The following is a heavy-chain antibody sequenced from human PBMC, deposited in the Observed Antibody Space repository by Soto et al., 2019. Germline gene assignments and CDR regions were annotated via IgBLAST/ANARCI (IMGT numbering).Heavy chain of an antibody. Sequence: ISCKGSGYSFTSYWISWVRQMPGKGLEWMGRIDPSDSYTNYSPSFHGHVTISADKSISTAYLQWSSLKASDTAMYYCASTYIVATRESYYYGMDVWGQGTTVTVSS. J-gene: IGHJ6*02. V-gene: IGHV5-10-1*01. D-gene: IGHD5-12*01. CDR1: GYSFTSYW. CDR3: ASTYIVATRESYYYGMDV. CDR2: IDPSDSYT.